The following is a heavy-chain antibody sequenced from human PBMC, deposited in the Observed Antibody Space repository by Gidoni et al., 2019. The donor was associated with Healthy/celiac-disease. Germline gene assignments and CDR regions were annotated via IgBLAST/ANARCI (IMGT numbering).Heavy chain of an antibody. CDR3: ARGIAAAGTGNY. CDR2: ISAYNGNT. D-gene: IGHD6-13*01. CDR1: GYTFTSSG. V-gene: IGHV1-18*01. J-gene: IGHJ4*02. Sequence: QAQLVQSGAEVKKPGPSVKVSCKASGYTFTSSGISWVRQAPGQGLGWMGWISAYNGNTNYAQKLQGRVTMTTNTSTSTAYMELRSLRSGDTAVYYCARGIAAAGTGNYWGQGTLVTVSS.